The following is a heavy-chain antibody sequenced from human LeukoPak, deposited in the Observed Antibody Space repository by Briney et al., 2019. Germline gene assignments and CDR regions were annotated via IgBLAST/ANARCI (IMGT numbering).Heavy chain of an antibody. CDR3: AAAYSSGWYSPYH. CDR1: GYTFTGYY. D-gene: IGHD6-19*01. J-gene: IGHJ5*02. V-gene: IGHV1-2*02. CDR2: INPNSGGT. Sequence: ASVKVSCKASGYTFTGYYMHWVRQAPGQGLEWMGWINPNSGGTNYAQKFQGRVTMTRDTSISTAYMELSRLRSDDTAVYYCAAAYSSGWYSPYHWGQGTLVTVSS.